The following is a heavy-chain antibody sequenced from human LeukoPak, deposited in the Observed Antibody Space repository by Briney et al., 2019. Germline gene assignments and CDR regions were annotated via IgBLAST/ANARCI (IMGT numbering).Heavy chain of an antibody. CDR2: ISGRGDST. CDR1: GFSGYTIISYA. D-gene: IGHD4-23*01. V-gene: IGHV3-23*01. J-gene: IGHJ4*02. CDR3: AKETSTVTQPFDN. Sequence: GGSLRLSCAASGFSGYTIISYAMSWVRQTPGKGLEWVSSISGRGDSTYYADSVKGRFTISRDNSQNTLYLQMTSLRAEDTAVYYCAKETSTVTQPFDNWGQGTLVTVSS.